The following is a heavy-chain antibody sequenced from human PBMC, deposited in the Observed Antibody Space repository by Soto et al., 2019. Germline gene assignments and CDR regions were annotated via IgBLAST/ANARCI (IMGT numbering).Heavy chain of an antibody. V-gene: IGHV4-30-4*01. J-gene: IGHJ3*02. Sequence: SETLSLTCTVSGGSISSGDYYWSWIRQPPGKGLEWIGYIYYSGSTYYNPSLKSRVTISVDTSKNQFSLKLSSVTAADTAVYYCARDLGNVDYGGNLGAFDIWGQGTMVTVSS. CDR3: ARDLGNVDYGGNLGAFDI. CDR2: IYYSGST. D-gene: IGHD4-17*01. CDR1: GGSISSGDYY.